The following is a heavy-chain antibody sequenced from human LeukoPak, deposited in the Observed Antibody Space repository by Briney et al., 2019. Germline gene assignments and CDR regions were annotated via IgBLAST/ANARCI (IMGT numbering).Heavy chain of an antibody. Sequence: GGTLRLSCAASGFTFSSYGMSWVRQAPGKGLEWVSAISGSGGSTYYADSVKGRFTISRDNSKNTLYLQMNSLRAEDTAVYYCAKGLTVHMIVVVNDAFDIWGQGTMVTVSS. CDR2: ISGSGGST. D-gene: IGHD3-22*01. V-gene: IGHV3-23*01. CDR1: GFTFSSYG. CDR3: AKGLTVHMIVVVNDAFDI. J-gene: IGHJ3*02.